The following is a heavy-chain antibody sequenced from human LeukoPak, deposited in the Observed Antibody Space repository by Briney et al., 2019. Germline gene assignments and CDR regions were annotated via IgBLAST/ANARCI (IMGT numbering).Heavy chain of an antibody. CDR3: AKDQYFRTAMVTMFDY. V-gene: IGHV3-48*01. CDR1: GFTFSSYS. CDR2: INSGIDTL. D-gene: IGHD5-18*01. J-gene: IGHJ4*02. Sequence: PGGSLRLSCAASGFTFSSYSMNWVRQAPGKGLEWVSYINSGIDTLHYADSVKGRFNISRDNAKNSLYLQMNSLRAEDTAVYYCAKDQYFRTAMVTMFDYWGQGTLVTVSS.